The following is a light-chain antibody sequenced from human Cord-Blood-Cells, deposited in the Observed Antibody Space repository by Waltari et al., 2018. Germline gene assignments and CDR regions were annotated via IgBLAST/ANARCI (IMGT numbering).Light chain of an antibody. CDR2: EVS. CDR3: SSYTSSSTYV. J-gene: IGLJ1*01. Sequence: QSALTQPPSVSGSPGQSVTISCTGTSSDVGSYNRVSWYQQPPGTAPKLMIYEVSNRPSVVPYRFFGSKSGNTASLTISGLQAEDEADYYCSSYTSSSTYVFGTGTKVTVL. CDR1: SSDVGSYNR. V-gene: IGLV2-18*02.